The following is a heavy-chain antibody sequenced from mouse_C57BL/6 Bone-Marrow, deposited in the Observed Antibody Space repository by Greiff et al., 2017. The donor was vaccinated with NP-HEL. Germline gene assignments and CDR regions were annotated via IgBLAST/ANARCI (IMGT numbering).Heavy chain of an antibody. CDR1: GFTFSSYA. V-gene: IGHV5-4*01. J-gene: IGHJ1*03. CDR2: ISDGGSYT. Sequence: DVQLVESGGGLVKPGGSLKLSCAASGFTFSSYAMSWVRQTPEKRLEWVATISDGGSYTYYPDNVKGRFTISRDNAKNNLYLQMSHLKSEDTAMYYCARVNWDSSYWYFDVWGTGTTVTVSS. D-gene: IGHD4-1*02. CDR3: ARVNWDSSYWYFDV.